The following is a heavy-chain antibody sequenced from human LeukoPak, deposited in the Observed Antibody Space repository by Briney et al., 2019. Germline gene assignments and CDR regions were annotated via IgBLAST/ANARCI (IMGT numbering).Heavy chain of an antibody. D-gene: IGHD1-26*01. V-gene: IGHV3-9*01. CDR3: ARAIGARWELLGAFDF. CDR2: ISWNSGSI. CDR1: GFTFHDYA. J-gene: IGHJ3*01. Sequence: GGSLRLSCAASGFTFHDYAMHWVRQAPGKGLEWVSGISWNSGSIDYADSVKGRFIISRDNARNSLTLQMNSLRAEDTAVYYCARAIGARWELLGAFDFWGQGTMVTVSS.